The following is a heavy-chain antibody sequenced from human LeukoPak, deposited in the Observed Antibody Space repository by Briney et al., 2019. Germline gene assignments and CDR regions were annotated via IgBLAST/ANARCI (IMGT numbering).Heavy chain of an antibody. CDR2: TSSDLNVK. CDR3: AGEGYYGSGSPPSLYFDY. J-gene: IGHJ4*02. Sequence: GGSLRLSCAASGFTFRNYVIHWVRQAPGKGLEWVAVTSSDLNVKLYADSVKGRFTISRDNSRSTLYLQMNSLRPEDTAIYYCAGEGYYGSGSPPSLYFDYWGQGTLVTVSS. D-gene: IGHD3-10*01. V-gene: IGHV3-30-3*01. CDR1: GFTFRNYV.